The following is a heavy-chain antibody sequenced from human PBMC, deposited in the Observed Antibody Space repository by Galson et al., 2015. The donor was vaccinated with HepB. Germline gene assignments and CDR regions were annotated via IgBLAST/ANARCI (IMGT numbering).Heavy chain of an antibody. D-gene: IGHD6-6*01. Sequence: SVKVSCKASGYTFTSYYMHWVRQAPGQGLEWMGIINPSGGSTSYAQKFQDRVTMTRDTSTSTVYMELSSLRSEDTAVYYCARDWIRGIAARPAFDIWGQGTMVTVSS. V-gene: IGHV1-46*01. CDR1: GYTFTSYY. CDR3: ARDWIRGIAARPAFDI. CDR2: INPSGGST. J-gene: IGHJ3*02.